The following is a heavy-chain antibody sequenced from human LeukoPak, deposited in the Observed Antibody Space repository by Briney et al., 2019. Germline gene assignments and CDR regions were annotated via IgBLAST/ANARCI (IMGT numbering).Heavy chain of an antibody. CDR2: IYPGDSDT. D-gene: IGHD3-9*01. J-gene: IGHJ3*02. CDR3: AGVKGTYFAYDAFDI. CDR1: GYSFTSYW. V-gene: IGHV5-51*01. Sequence: GESLEISCKGSGYSFTSYWIGWVRQMPGKGLEWMGIIYPGDSDTRYSPSFQGQVTISADKSISTAYLQWSSLKASDTAMYYCAGVKGTYFAYDAFDIWGQGTMVTVSS.